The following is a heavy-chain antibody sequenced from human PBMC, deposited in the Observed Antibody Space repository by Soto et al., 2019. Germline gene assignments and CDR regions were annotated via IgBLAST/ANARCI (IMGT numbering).Heavy chain of an antibody. V-gene: IGHV3-30*18. CDR3: AKSMVPAASGFYGMDV. Sequence: QVQLVESGGGVVQPGRSLRLSCAASGFTFSSYGMHWVRQAPGKGLEWVAVISYDGSNKYYADSVKGRFTISRDNSKNTLYLQMNSLRAEDTAVYYCAKSMVPAASGFYGMDVWGQGTTVTVSS. D-gene: IGHD2-2*01. CDR2: ISYDGSNK. J-gene: IGHJ6*02. CDR1: GFTFSSYG.